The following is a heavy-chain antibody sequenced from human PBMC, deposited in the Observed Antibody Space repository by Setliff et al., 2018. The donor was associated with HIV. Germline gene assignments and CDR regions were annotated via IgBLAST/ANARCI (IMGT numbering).Heavy chain of an antibody. J-gene: IGHJ4*02. CDR3: ARERQPMGGWGDYFDH. D-gene: IGHD3-10*01. V-gene: IGHV4-59*01. CDR1: RDSIKNYY. CDR2: IYYSGNT. Sequence: PSETLSLTCTVSRDSIKNYYWNWIRQPPGKGLEVIGKIYYSGNTFYNSSLKSRVSISVDTSKNQFSLRLRSVTAAYTAIYYCARERQPMGGWGDYFDHWGQGTLVTVSS.